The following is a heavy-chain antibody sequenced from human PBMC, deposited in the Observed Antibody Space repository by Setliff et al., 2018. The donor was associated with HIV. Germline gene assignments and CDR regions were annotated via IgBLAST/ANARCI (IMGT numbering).Heavy chain of an antibody. D-gene: IGHD3-16*01. V-gene: IGHV1-46*01. CDR2: FNPSGGST. Sequence: AASMKVSCKASGYTFTNYCIHWVRQAPGQGLEWLGMFNPSGGSTAYAQKFQGRVTMTRDTSTTTVYMDLSGLRSDDTAVYYCARDRTAGYNYDYGYWGQGTLVTVSS. CDR3: ARDRTAGYNYDYGY. J-gene: IGHJ4*02. CDR1: GYTFTNYC.